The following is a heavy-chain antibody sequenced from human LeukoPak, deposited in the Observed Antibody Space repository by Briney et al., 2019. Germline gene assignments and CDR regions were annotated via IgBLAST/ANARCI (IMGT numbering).Heavy chain of an antibody. V-gene: IGHV4-59*01. J-gene: IGHJ2*01. Sequence: PSETLSLTCIVSGGSLTNYYWTWIRQPPGEGLEWIGYIYYSGSTNYNPSLKSRVTMLVDTSKNQFSLQLSSVTAADTAVYYCARGGFSGGILRYFDLWGRGTLVTVSS. D-gene: IGHD2-15*01. CDR3: ARGGFSGGILRYFDL. CDR2: IYYSGST. CDR1: GGSLTNYY.